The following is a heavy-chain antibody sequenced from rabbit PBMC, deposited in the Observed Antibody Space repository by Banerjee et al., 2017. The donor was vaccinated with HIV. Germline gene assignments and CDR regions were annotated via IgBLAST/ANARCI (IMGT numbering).Heavy chain of an antibody. Sequence: QEQLVESGGGLVQPEGSLTLTCTASGFSFSSSYWICWVRQAPGKGLEWIACIYVGSSGSTYYASWANGRFTISRSTSLNTVDLKMTSLTVADTATYFCARHAPYAGGAAAGNAVFNLWGPGTLVTVS. D-gene: IGHD4-2*01. CDR2: IYVGSSGST. CDR3: ARHAPYAGGAAAGNAVFNL. J-gene: IGHJ4*01. V-gene: IGHV1S45*01. CDR1: GFSFSSSYW.